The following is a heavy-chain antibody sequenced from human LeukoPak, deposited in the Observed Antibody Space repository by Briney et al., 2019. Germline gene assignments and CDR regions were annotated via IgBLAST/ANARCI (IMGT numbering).Heavy chain of an antibody. D-gene: IGHD2-15*01. CDR1: EFAFNSYA. Sequence: GGSLRLSCAASEFAFNSYAMSWVRQAPGKGLDWVAAITYNGESTYYADSVKGRFTISRDISSRTLFLQMSSLRAEDTAVYFCAKETRVAPRHIDFWGQGTLVTVSS. CDR2: ITYNGEST. J-gene: IGHJ4*02. V-gene: IGHV3-23*01. CDR3: AKETRVAPRHIDF.